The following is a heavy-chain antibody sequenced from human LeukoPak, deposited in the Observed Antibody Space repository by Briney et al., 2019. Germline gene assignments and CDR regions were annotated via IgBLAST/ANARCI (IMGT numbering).Heavy chain of an antibody. Sequence: GASVKVSCKVSGYTLTELSMHWVRQAPGKGLEWMGGFDPEDGETIYAQKFQGRVTMTEDTSTDTAYMELSSLRSEDTAVYYCATGNPIVPAAPGGLYYYGMDVWGQGTTVTVSS. CDR1: GYTLTELS. D-gene: IGHD2-2*01. J-gene: IGHJ6*02. CDR2: FDPEDGET. V-gene: IGHV1-24*01. CDR3: ATGNPIVPAAPGGLYYYGMDV.